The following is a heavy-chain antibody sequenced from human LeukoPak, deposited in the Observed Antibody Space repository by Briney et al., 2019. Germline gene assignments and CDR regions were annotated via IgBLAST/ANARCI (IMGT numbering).Heavy chain of an antibody. Sequence: KSSETLSLTCTVSGGSISSYYWSWIRQPPGKGLEWIGYIYYSGSTNYNPSLKSRVTISVDTSKNQFSLKLSSVTAADTAVYYCARARTYDAFDIWGQGTMVTVSS. CDR2: IYYSGST. V-gene: IGHV4-59*01. D-gene: IGHD3/OR15-3a*01. J-gene: IGHJ3*02. CDR1: GGSISSYY. CDR3: ARARTYDAFDI.